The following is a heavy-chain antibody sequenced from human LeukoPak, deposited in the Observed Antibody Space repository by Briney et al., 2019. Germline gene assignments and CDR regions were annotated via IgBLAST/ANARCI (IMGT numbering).Heavy chain of an antibody. J-gene: IGHJ3*02. CDR3: ASWDSSGYDAFDI. CDR2: IYYSGST. Sequence: PPETLSLTCTVSGGSISSYYWSWIRQPPGKGLEWIGYIYYSGSTNYNPSLKSRVTISVDTSKNQFSLKLSSVTAADTAVYYCASWDSSGYDAFDIWGQGTMVTVSS. CDR1: GGSISSYY. V-gene: IGHV4-59*01. D-gene: IGHD3-22*01.